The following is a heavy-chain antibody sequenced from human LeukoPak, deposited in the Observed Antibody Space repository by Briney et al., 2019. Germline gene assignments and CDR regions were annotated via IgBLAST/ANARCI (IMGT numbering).Heavy chain of an antibody. CDR3: AMPSVNYYDSSGPFDY. Sequence: SVKVSCKASGGTFSSYAISWVRQAPGQGLEWMGGIIPIFGTANYAQKFQGRVTITADESTSTAYMELSSLRSEDTAVYYCAMPSVNYYDSSGPFDYWGQGTLVTVSS. J-gene: IGHJ4*02. CDR2: IIPIFGTA. V-gene: IGHV1-69*01. D-gene: IGHD3-22*01. CDR1: GGTFSSYA.